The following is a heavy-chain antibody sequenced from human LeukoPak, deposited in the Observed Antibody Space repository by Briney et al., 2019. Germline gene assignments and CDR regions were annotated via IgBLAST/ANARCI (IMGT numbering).Heavy chain of an antibody. J-gene: IGHJ3*02. CDR1: GYTFTNSW. D-gene: IGHD1-26*01. CDR2: IFPGDSDT. CDR3: ARRASWELPDAFDI. V-gene: IGHV5-51*01. Sequence: GESLKISCKGSGYTFTNSWIGWVRQMPGEGLEWMGIIFPGDSDTRYSPSFQGQVTISADKSISTAYLQWSSLKASDTAMYYCARRASWELPDAFDIWGQGTMVTVSS.